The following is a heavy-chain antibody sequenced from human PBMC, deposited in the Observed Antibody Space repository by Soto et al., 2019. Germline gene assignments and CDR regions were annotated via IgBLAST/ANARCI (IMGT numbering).Heavy chain of an antibody. Sequence: SETLSLTCAVSSGSISSSNWWGWVRQPPGKGLEWIGEIYHSGSTNYNPSLKSRVTISVDKSKNQFSLKLSSVTAADTAVYYCARARRGLRISLTGYYSFDYWGQGTLVTVSS. CDR2: IYHSGST. CDR3: ARARRGLRISLTGYYSFDY. D-gene: IGHD3-9*01. V-gene: IGHV4-4*02. J-gene: IGHJ4*02. CDR1: SGSISSSNW.